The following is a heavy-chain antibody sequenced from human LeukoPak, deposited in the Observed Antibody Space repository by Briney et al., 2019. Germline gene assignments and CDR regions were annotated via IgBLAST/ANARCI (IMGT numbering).Heavy chain of an antibody. CDR2: IRYHGSDK. CDR3: ARDYFAVTYDAFDI. D-gene: IGHD4-17*01. Sequence: GGSLRLPCAASGFTFSSCGMHWVRQAPGKGLEWVAFIRYHGSDKYYADSVKGRFTISRDNSENMVYLQMNSLRAEDTAVYYCARDYFAVTYDAFDIWGQGTMVTVSS. V-gene: IGHV3-30*02. CDR1: GFTFSSCG. J-gene: IGHJ3*02.